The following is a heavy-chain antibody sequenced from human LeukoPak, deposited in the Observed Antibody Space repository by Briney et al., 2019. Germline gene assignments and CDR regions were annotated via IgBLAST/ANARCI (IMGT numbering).Heavy chain of an antibody. Sequence: SETLSLTCAVYGGSFRGYSWTWIRQSPGKGLEWIGEINHSGSTNYNPSLKGRVTISVDTSKNQFSLKLSSVTAADTAVYYCARGDYKGYRTNKFDYWGQGTLVTVSS. CDR1: GGSFRGYS. J-gene: IGHJ4*02. D-gene: IGHD3-10*01. CDR3: ARGDYKGYRTNKFDY. V-gene: IGHV4-34*01. CDR2: INHSGST.